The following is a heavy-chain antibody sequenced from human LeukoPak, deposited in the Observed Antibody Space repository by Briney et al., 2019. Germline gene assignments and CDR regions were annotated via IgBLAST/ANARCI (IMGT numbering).Heavy chain of an antibody. CDR3: ASTLRYQLQH. Sequence: PSETLSLTCAVSGYSLSSGYYWGWIRQPPGKGLEWIGSIYHSGSTYYNPSLKSRVTISVDTSKNQFSLKLSSVTAADTAVYYCASTLRYQLQHWGQGTLVTVSS. V-gene: IGHV4-38-2*01. J-gene: IGHJ1*01. D-gene: IGHD2-2*01. CDR1: GYSLSSGYY. CDR2: IYHSGST.